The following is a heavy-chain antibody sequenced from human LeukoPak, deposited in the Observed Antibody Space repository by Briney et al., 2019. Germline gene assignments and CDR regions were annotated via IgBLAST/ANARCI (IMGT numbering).Heavy chain of an antibody. CDR3: AKLYVTGDAFDI. J-gene: IGHJ3*02. D-gene: IGHD7-27*01. V-gene: IGHV1-2*02. CDR1: GYTFTGYY. CDR2: INPNSGGT. Sequence: ASVNVSCKASGYTFTGYYIHWLRQAPGQGLVWMGGINPNSGGTKCAQKFQGRVTLTRDTSISTAYMELSRLRSDDTAMYYCAKLYVTGDAFDIWGQGTMVTVAS.